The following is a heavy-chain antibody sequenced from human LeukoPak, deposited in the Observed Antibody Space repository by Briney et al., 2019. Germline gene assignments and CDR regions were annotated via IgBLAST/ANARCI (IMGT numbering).Heavy chain of an antibody. CDR1: GFTFSTYT. V-gene: IGHV3-23*01. D-gene: IGHD3-10*01. CDR3: AKLVKWFGELPAFDI. Sequence: GGSLRLSCAASGFTFSTYTMSWFRQAPGKGLEWVSAISGSGGSTYYADSVKGRFTISRDNSKNTLYLQMNSLRAEDTAVYYCAKLVKWFGELPAFDIWGQGTMVTVSS. J-gene: IGHJ3*02. CDR2: ISGSGGST.